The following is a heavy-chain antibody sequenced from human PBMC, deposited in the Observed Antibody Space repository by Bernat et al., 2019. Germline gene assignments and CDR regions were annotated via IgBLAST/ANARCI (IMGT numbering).Heavy chain of an antibody. D-gene: IGHD5-12*01. CDR1: GFTFSSYS. V-gene: IGHV3-21*01. J-gene: IGHJ4*02. CDR3: ARDGEYSSYDLDLDY. Sequence: EVQLVESGGGLVKPGGSLRLSCAASGFTFSSYSMNWVRQAPGKRLEWVSSISSSSSYIYYADSVKGRFTISRDNAKNSQYLQMNSLRAEDTAVYYCARDGEYSSYDLDLDYWGQGTLVTVSS. CDR2: ISSSSSYI.